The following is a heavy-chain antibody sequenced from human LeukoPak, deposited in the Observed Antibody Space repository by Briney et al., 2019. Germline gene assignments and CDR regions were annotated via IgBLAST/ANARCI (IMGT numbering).Heavy chain of an antibody. J-gene: IGHJ4*02. V-gene: IGHV4-39*01. CDR1: GGSISSGGYY. CDR3: ARHYRSSSSSDY. D-gene: IGHD6-6*01. CDR2: IYDSEST. Sequence: SETLSLTCTVSGGSISSGGYYWSWIRQHPGKGLEWIGYIYDSESTNYNPSLKSRVTISVDTSKNQFSLKLSSVTAADTAVYYCARHYRSSSSSDYWGQGTLVTVSS.